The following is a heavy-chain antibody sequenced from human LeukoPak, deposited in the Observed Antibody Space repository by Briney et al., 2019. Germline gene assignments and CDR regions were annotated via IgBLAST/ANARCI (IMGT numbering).Heavy chain of an antibody. D-gene: IGHD6-19*01. CDR2: ISGSGGST. J-gene: IGHJ4*02. CDR1: GFTVSSNY. Sequence: GGSLRLSCAASGFTVSSNYMSWVRQAPGKGLEWVSAISGSGGSTYYADSVKGRFTISRDNSKNTLYLQMNSLRAEDTAVYYCAKPMTVAGTPDYGYWGQGTLVTVSS. CDR3: AKPMTVAGTPDYGY. V-gene: IGHV3-23*01.